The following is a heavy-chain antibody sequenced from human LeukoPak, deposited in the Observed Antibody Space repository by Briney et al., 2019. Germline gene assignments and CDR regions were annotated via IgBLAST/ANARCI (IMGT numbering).Heavy chain of an antibody. CDR2: IKSKTDGGTT. D-gene: IGHD3-10*01. CDR1: GFTFSNAW. CDR3: AKDGPDYYGSGSPLDY. V-gene: IGHV3-15*01. Sequence: GGSLRLSCAASGFTFSNAWMSWVRQAPGKGLEWVGRIKSKTDGGTTDYAAPVKGRFTISRDNSKNTLYLQMNSLRAEDTAVYYCAKDGPDYYGSGSPLDYWGQGTLVTVSS. J-gene: IGHJ4*02.